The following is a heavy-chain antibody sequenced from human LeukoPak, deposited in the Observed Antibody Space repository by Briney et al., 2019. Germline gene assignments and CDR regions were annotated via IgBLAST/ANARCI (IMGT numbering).Heavy chain of an antibody. CDR2: INSDGTGT. CDR1: GFTFDDYE. CDR3: AKHPAFDI. Sequence: PGGSLRLSCAASGFTFDDYEMSWVRQAPGKGPVWVSRINSDGTGTMYADSVKGRFTISRDNAKNTLYLQMNSLRAEDTAVYYCAKHPAFDIWGQGTMVTVSS. J-gene: IGHJ3*02. V-gene: IGHV3-74*03.